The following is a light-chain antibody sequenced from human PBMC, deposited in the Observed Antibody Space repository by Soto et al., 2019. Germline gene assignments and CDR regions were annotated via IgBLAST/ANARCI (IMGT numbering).Light chain of an antibody. V-gene: IGKV3-20*01. CDR2: GAS. CDR1: QSVSSY. J-gene: IGKJ1*01. CDR3: QQYGGSPQT. Sequence: EIVLAQSPGTLSFSPGERATLSCRASQSVSSYLAWYQQKPGQAPRLLIYGASRRATGIPDRFSASGSGTDFTLTISRLEPGDFAVYYCQQYGGSPQTFGHGTRVELK.